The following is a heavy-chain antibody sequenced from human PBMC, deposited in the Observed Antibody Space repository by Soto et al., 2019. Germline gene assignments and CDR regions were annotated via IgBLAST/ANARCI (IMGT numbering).Heavy chain of an antibody. CDR1: GFTFSSYG. D-gene: IGHD3-22*01. Sequence: QVQLVESGGGVVQPWRSLRLSCAASGFTFSSYGMHWVRQAPGKGLEWVAVIWYDGSNKYYADSVKGRFPISRDNSKNTLYLQMNSLRAEDTAVYYCARDYRKWLDYWGQGTLVTVSS. CDR2: IWYDGSNK. J-gene: IGHJ4*02. V-gene: IGHV3-33*01. CDR3: ARDYRKWLDY.